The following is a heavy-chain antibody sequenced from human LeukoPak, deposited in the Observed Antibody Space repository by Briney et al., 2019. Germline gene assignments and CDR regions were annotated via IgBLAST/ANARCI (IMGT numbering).Heavy chain of an antibody. J-gene: IGHJ4*02. CDR2: INSDGSTT. CDR3: TRRGDYADY. V-gene: IGHV3-74*01. Sequence: GGSLRLSCAASGFTFSSYWVHWVRQAPGKGLVWVSRINSDGSTTNYADSVKGRFTISRDNAKNTLYLQMNSLRAEDTAVYYCTRRGDYADYWGQGTLVTVSS. D-gene: IGHD4-17*01. CDR1: GFTFSSYW.